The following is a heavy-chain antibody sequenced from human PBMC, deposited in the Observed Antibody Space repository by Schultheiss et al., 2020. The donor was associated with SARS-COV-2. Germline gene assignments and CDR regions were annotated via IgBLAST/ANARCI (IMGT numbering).Heavy chain of an antibody. J-gene: IGHJ2*01. CDR2: ISSSSSYI. CDR1: GFTFGDYA. CDR3: ARDGSGGWHFDL. Sequence: GGSLRLSCTASGFTFGDYAMSWFRQAPGKGLEWVSSISSSSSYIYYADSVKGRFTISRDNAKNSLDMQMNSLRVEDTAVYYCARDGSGGWHFDLWGRGTLVTVSS. D-gene: IGHD6-25*01. V-gene: IGHV3-21*01.